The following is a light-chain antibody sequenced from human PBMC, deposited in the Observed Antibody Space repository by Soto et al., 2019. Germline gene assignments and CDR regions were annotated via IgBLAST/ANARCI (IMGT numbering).Light chain of an antibody. CDR1: SSDVGAYNY. J-gene: IGLJ3*02. V-gene: IGLV2-8*01. CDR3: RLFASSNPWV. Sequence: QSALTQPPSASGSPGQSVTISCTGTSSDVGAYNYVSWYQQHAGKAPKLVIYEVTKRPSGVPDRFSGSKSANAASLPVSGLQAEDEADYYCRLFASSNPWVFGGGTKLTLL. CDR2: EVT.